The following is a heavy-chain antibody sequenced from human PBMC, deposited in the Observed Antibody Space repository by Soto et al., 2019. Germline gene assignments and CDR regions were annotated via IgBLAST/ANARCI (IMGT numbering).Heavy chain of an antibody. V-gene: IGHV1-18*01. CDR3: ARGGYYDNSWGKLSHYGLDV. CDR2: ISPYNDYT. CDR1: GYTFIRYG. J-gene: IGHJ6*02. D-gene: IGHD3-16*01. Sequence: QVQLAQSANEVKKPGASVRVSCKAAGYTFIRYGIAWVRQAPGQGLEWMGWISPYNDYTVYAQKFQGRVSMTADTSTRTVYMNLRGLKSDDPALYYCARGGYYDNSWGKLSHYGLDVWGQGTSVSVPS.